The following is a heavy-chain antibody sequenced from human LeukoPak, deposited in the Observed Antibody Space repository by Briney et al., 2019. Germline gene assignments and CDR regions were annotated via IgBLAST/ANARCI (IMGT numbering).Heavy chain of an antibody. D-gene: IGHD3-10*01. J-gene: IGHJ3*02. CDR3: ARGFGELRGAFDI. Sequence: GGSLRLSCAASGLTVSSNYMNWVRQAPGKGLEWVSVIYSGGSTYYADSVKGRFTISRDNSKNTLYLQMNSLRAEDTAVYYCARGFGELRGAFDIWGQGTMVTVSS. CDR1: GLTVSSNY. CDR2: IYSGGST. V-gene: IGHV3-53*01.